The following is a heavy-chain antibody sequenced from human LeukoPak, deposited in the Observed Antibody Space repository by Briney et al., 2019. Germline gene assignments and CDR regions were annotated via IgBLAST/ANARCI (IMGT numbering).Heavy chain of an antibody. Sequence: SETLSLTCTVSGGSISRYYWSWIRQPPGKGLGWIGYVYYNGNTNYNPSLKSRVTISVDTSKNQFSLKLNSVTAADTAVYYCARTLTFGGVIGAFDIWGQGTMVTVSS. V-gene: IGHV4-59*08. CDR3: ARTLTFGGVIGAFDI. CDR1: GGSISRYY. CDR2: VYYNGNT. D-gene: IGHD3-16*01. J-gene: IGHJ3*02.